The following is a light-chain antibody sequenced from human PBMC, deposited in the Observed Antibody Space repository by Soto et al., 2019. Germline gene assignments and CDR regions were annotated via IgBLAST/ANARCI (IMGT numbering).Light chain of an antibody. Sequence: DIQMTQSTSSVSASVGDRVTITCRASQGISNWLAWYQQQPVKAPKLLIYAASSLQSGVPSRFSVGGSGTQFTLIISSLQPEDFATYYCQQTNTFRHLTFGGGTKVEIK. CDR2: AAS. CDR3: QQTNTFRHLT. J-gene: IGKJ4*01. CDR1: QGISNW. V-gene: IGKV1-12*01.